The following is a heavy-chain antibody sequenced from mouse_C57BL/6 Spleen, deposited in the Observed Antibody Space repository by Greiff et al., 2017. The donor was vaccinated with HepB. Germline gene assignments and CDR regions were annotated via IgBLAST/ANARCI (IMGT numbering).Heavy chain of an antibody. Sequence: VQLQQPGAELVMPGASVKLSCKASGYTFTSYWMHWVKQRPGQGLEWIGEIDPSDSYTNYNQKFKGKSTLTVDKSSSTAYMQLSSLTSEDSAVYDCARRMYYGSSPYWYFDVWGTGTTVTVSS. CDR1: GYTFTSYW. J-gene: IGHJ1*03. V-gene: IGHV1-69*01. D-gene: IGHD1-1*01. CDR2: IDPSDSYT. CDR3: ARRMYYGSSPYWYFDV.